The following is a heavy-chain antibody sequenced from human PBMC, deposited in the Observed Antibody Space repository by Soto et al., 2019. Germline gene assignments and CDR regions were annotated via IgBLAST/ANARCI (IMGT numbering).Heavy chain of an antibody. V-gene: IGHV3-30-3*01. D-gene: IGHD3-3*01. CDR1: GFTFSSYA. CDR2: ISYDGSNK. CDR3: ARGEIFGVVLYYYGMEV. J-gene: IGHJ6*02. Sequence: QVQLVESGGGVVQPGRSLRLSCAASGFTFSSYAMHWVRQAPGKGLEWVAVISYDGSNKYYADSVKGRFTISRDNSKNTLYLPMNSPRGGDTAVYYCARGEIFGVVLYYYGMEVWGQGTTVTVSS.